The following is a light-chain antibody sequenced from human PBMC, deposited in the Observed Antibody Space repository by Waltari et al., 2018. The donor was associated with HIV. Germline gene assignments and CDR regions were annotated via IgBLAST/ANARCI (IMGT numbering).Light chain of an antibody. CDR3: ATWDGSLNGV. CDR1: SSNIGRNT. V-gene: IGLV1-44*01. CDR2: SDN. J-gene: IGLJ3*02. Sequence: QSVLTQAPSASGTPGQRVIISCSGSSSNIGRNTVSWYQQLPGTAPKLLIFSDNRRPSGTPERFSGSKSGTSASLAISGLQIEDEGDYFCATWDGSLNGVFGGGTKLTVL.